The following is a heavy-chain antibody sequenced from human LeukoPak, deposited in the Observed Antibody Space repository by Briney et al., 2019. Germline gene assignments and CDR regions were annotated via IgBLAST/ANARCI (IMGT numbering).Heavy chain of an antibody. CDR1: GFTFTDAW. CDR2: IKSKARGGAT. V-gene: IGHV3-15*01. J-gene: IGHJ4*02. Sequence: GGSLRLSCAASGFTFTDAWMGWVRQAPGRGLEWVGRIKSKARGGATDYAAPVKGRFTIARDDSKDTLDPQMNSLKTEDTAVYYCTTDHFNWGRGTLVTVSS. CDR3: TTDHFN.